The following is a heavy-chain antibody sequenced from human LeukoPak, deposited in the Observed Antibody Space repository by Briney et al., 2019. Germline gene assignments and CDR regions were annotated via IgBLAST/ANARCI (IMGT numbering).Heavy chain of an antibody. CDR2: VWYDGTNK. CDR1: GFTFSSYG. Sequence: PGGSLRLSCAASGFTFSSYGMHWVRQAPGKGLEWAADVWYDGTNKYYADSVKGRFTISRDNSTNTLYLQMNSLRAEDTAVYYCARDPGVRWLVGFDYWGQGTLVTVSS. D-gene: IGHD6-19*01. CDR3: ARDPGVRWLVGFDY. V-gene: IGHV3-33*01. J-gene: IGHJ4*02.